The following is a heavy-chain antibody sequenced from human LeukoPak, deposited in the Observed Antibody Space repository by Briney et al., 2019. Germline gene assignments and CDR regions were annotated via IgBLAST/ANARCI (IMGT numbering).Heavy chain of an antibody. Sequence: GGSLRLSCAASGFTFSSYSMNWVRQAPGKGLEWISSISSSSSYIYYADSVKGRFTISRDNAKNSLYLQMNSLRAEDTAVYYCARDGPTVVTPHYYYYYMDVWGKGTTVTISS. V-gene: IGHV3-21*04. CDR2: ISSSSSYI. J-gene: IGHJ6*03. CDR3: ARDGPTVVTPHYYYYYMDV. D-gene: IGHD4-23*01. CDR1: GFTFSSYS.